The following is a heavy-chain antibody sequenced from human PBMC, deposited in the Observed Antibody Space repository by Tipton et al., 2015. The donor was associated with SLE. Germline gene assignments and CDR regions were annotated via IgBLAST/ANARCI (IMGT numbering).Heavy chain of an antibody. CDR2: IYYSGST. D-gene: IGHD2-2*01. V-gene: IGHV4-59*12. CDR1: GGSISSYY. CDR3: ARDRDCSSTSCPLEY. Sequence: TLSLTCTVSGGSISSYYWSWIRQPPGKGLEWIGSIYYSGSTYYNPSLKSRVTISVDTSRNQFSLKLSSVTAADTAVYYCARDRDCSSTSCPLEYWGQGTLVTVSS. J-gene: IGHJ4*02.